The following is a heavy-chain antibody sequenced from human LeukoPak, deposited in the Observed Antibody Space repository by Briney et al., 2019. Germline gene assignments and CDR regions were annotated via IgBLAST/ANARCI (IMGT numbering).Heavy chain of an antibody. CDR2: IYYSGST. CDR1: GGSISSGSYY. Sequence: SETLSLTCTVSGGSISSGSYYWGWIRQPPGKGLEWIGSIYYSGSTYYNPSLKSRVTISVDTSKNQFSLKLSSVTAADTAVYYCARLPGGSYYHYYYYGMDVWGQGTTVTVSS. D-gene: IGHD1-26*01. CDR3: ARLPGGSYYHYYYYGMDV. V-gene: IGHV4-39*01. J-gene: IGHJ6*02.